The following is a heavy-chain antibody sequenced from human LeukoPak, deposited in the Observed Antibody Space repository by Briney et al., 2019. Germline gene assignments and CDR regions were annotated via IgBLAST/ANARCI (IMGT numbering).Heavy chain of an antibody. V-gene: IGHV3-30*14. D-gene: IGHD3-3*01. CDR2: ISYDGSNK. CDR3: ARAGSGYYTVGGMDV. CDR1: GFTFSSYA. Sequence: GGSLRLSCAASGFTFSSYAMHWVRQAPGKGLEWVAVISYDGSNKYYADSVKGRFTISRHNSKNTLYLQMNSLRAEDTAVYYCARAGSGYYTVGGMDVWGQGTTVTVSS. J-gene: IGHJ6*02.